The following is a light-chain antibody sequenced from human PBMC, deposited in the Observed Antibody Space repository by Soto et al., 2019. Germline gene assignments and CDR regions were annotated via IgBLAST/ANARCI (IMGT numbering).Light chain of an antibody. J-gene: IGKJ4*01. CDR2: DAS. Sequence: EIVLTQSPGTLSLSPGERATLSCRASQSLSNNIYLAWYQQKPGQAPRLLIYDASNRVTGIPARFSGSGSGTDFTLTISGLEPEDFAVYYCQQRKNWPTFGGGTKVDIK. CDR3: QQRKNWPT. CDR1: QSLSNNIY. V-gene: IGKV3-11*01.